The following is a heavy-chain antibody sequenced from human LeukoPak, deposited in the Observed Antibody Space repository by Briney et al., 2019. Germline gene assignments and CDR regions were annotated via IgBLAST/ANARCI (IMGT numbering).Heavy chain of an antibody. Sequence: GGSLRLSCAASGFTFSSYAMSWVRQAPGKGLEWVSAISGSGGSTYYADSVKGRFTISRDNSKNTLYLQMNSLRAEDTAVYYCVVDYYDSSGYYRPGDYWGQGTLVTVSS. V-gene: IGHV3-23*01. CDR2: ISGSGGST. CDR1: GFTFSSYA. CDR3: VVDYYDSSGYYRPGDY. J-gene: IGHJ4*02. D-gene: IGHD3-22*01.